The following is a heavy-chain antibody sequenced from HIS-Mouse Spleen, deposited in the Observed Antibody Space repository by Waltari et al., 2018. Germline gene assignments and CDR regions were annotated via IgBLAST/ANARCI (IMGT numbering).Heavy chain of an antibody. CDR2: IKQDGSEK. CDR1: GFTFSSYW. Sequence: EVQLVESGGGLVQPGGSLRLSCAASGFTFSSYWMSWVRQAPGKGLGGGANIKQDGSEKDYVDSVKGRFTISRDNAKNSLYLQMNSLRAEDTAVYYCAREGDSGSYFDYWGQGTLVTVSS. D-gene: IGHD1-26*01. V-gene: IGHV3-7*01. J-gene: IGHJ4*02. CDR3: AREGDSGSYFDY.